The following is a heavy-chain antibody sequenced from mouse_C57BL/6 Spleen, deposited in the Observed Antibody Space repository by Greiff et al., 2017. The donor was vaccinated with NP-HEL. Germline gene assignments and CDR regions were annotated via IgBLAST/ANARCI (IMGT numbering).Heavy chain of an antibody. CDR3: ARDSSGLFAY. CDR1: GYSITSGYY. D-gene: IGHD3-2*02. V-gene: IGHV3-6*01. Sequence: ESGPGLVKPSQSLSLTCSVTGYSITSGYYWNWIRQFPGNKLEWMGYISYDGSNNYNPSLKNRISITRDTSKNQFFLKLNSVTTEDTATYYCARDSSGLFAYWGQGTLVTVSA. CDR2: ISYDGSN. J-gene: IGHJ3*01.